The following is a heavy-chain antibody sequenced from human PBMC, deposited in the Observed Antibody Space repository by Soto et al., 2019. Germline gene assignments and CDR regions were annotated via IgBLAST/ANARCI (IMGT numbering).Heavy chain of an antibody. D-gene: IGHD2-2*01. CDR1: GFTFSSYG. CDR2: IWYDGSNK. V-gene: IGHV3-33*01. CDR3: ARRRYCISTSCYSSGMDV. Sequence: PGGSLRLSCAASGFTFSSYGMHWVRQAPGKGLEWVAVIWYDGSNKYYADSVKGRFTISRDNSKNTLYLQMNSLRAEDTAVYYCARRRYCISTSCYSSGMDVWGQGTTVTVSS. J-gene: IGHJ6*02.